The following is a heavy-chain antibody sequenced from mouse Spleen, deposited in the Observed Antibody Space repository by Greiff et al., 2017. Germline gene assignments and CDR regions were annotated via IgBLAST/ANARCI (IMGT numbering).Heavy chain of an antibody. D-gene: IGHD2-3*01. CDR2: INPSSGYT. V-gene: IGHV1-4*01. CDR1: GYTFTSYT. J-gene: IGHJ3*01. CDR3: ERGAPDVYFAY. Sequence: QVQLKESGAELARPGASVKMSCKASGYTFTSYTMHWVKQRPGQGLEWIGYINPSSGYTKYNQKFKDKATLTADKSSSTAYMQLSSLTSEDSAVYYWERGAPDVYFAYGGQGTRVTVSA.